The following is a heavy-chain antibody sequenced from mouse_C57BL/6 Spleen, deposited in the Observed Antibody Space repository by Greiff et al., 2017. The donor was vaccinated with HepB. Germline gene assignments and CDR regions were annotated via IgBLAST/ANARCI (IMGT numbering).Heavy chain of an antibody. CDR1: GYTFTDYE. D-gene: IGHD2-3*01. J-gene: IGHJ2*01. CDR3: TREGDGYYVYFDY. Sequence: QVQLQQSGAELVRPGASVTLSCKASGYTFTDYEMHWVKQTPVHGLEWIGAIDPETGGTAYNQKFKGKAILTADKSSSTAYMELRSLTSEDSAVYYCTREGDGYYVYFDYWGQGTTLTVSS. V-gene: IGHV1-15*01. CDR2: IDPETGGT.